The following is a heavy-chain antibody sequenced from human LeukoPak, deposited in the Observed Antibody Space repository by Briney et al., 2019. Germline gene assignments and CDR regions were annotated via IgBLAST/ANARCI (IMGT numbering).Heavy chain of an antibody. Sequence: KTSETLSLTCTASGGSISSRTYYWGWIRQPPGKGLEWIGSIYYSGSTYYNPSLKSRVTISVDTSKNQFSLKLSSVTAADTAVYYCARDHGYSYDAFDIWGQGTMVTVSS. CDR3: ARDHGYSYDAFDI. J-gene: IGHJ3*02. CDR1: GGSISSRTYY. D-gene: IGHD5-18*01. CDR2: IYYSGST. V-gene: IGHV4-39*07.